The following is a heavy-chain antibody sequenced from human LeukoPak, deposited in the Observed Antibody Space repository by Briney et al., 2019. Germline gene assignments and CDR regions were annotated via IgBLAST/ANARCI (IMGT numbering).Heavy chain of an antibody. CDR2: IYHSGST. J-gene: IGHJ4*02. CDR1: GGSISSSGYY. D-gene: IGHD3-3*01. Sequence: SETLSLTCTVSGGSISSSGYYWSWIRQPPGKGLEWIGYIYHSGSTYYNPSLKSRVTISVDRSKNQFSLKLSSVTAADTAVYYCARSRYDFWSGYGRGGIDYWGQGTLVTVSS. CDR3: ARSRYDFWSGYGRGGIDY. V-gene: IGHV4-30-2*01.